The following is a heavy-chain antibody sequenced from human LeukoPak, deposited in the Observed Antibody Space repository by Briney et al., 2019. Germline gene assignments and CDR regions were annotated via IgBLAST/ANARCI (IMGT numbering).Heavy chain of an antibody. D-gene: IGHD4-11*01. CDR1: GYTFTSYD. CDR3: ASGDYYAFDI. CDR2: MNPNSGNT. J-gene: IGHJ3*02. Sequence: GASVKVSCKASGYTFTSYDINWVRQATGQGLEWMGWMNPNSGNTGYAQKFQGRVTMTTDTSTSTAYMELRSLRSDDTAVYYCASGDYYAFDIWGQGTMVTVSS. V-gene: IGHV1-8*01.